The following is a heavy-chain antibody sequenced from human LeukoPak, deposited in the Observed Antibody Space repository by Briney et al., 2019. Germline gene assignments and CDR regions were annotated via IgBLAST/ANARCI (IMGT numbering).Heavy chain of an antibody. CDR1: GYSFTTYW. D-gene: IGHD6-6*01. V-gene: IGHV5-51*01. Sequence: LGEPLKISCKGSGYSFTTYWIGWVRQMPGKGLEWMGIINPGDSDTTYSPSFQGQVTISADKSISSAYLQWSSLKASDTAMYYCATPYTTSSIAYWGQGTLVSVSS. CDR3: ATPYTTSSIAY. CDR2: INPGDSDT. J-gene: IGHJ4*02.